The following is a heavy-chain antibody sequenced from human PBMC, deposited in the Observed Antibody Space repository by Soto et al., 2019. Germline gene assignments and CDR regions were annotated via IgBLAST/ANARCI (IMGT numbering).Heavy chain of an antibody. CDR2: IGTAGDT. CDR1: GFTFSSYD. Sequence: GGSLRLSCAASGFTFSSYDMHWVRQATGKGLEWVSAIGTAGDTYYPGSVKGRFTISRDNSKNTLYLQMNSLRAEDTAVYYCAKDSSLVIVATILNAYWGQGTLVTVSS. V-gene: IGHV3-13*04. CDR3: AKDSSLVIVATILNAY. J-gene: IGHJ4*02. D-gene: IGHD5-12*01.